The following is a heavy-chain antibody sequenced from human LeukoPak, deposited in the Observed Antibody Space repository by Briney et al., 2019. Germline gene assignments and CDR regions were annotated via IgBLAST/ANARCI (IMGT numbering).Heavy chain of an antibody. CDR3: TRLSVSNWFDP. CDR1: GFTFGGST. V-gene: IGHV3-73*01. CDR2: IRTEAHSYAT. Sequence: GGSLKLSCAASGFTFGGSTMYWVRQAPGKGLEWFGRIRTEAHSYATEYAASVKGRFTISRDDSENTAYLQMNSLKSEDTAVYYCTRLSVSNWFDPWAQGTLVTVSS. J-gene: IGHJ5*02. D-gene: IGHD1-14*01.